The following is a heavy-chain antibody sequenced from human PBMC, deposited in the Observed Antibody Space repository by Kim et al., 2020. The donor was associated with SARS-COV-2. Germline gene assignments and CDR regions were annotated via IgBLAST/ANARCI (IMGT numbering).Heavy chain of an antibody. Sequence: SETLSLTCAVDGGSLNVCYWSWIRQSPGKGLEWIGEISHAGATDYNPSLESRVSISLDTSKNHFSLKVRSVTAADTAVYYCARIPIYDTLTGYYRPGHGMDVWGQGTTVTVSS. J-gene: IGHJ6*02. CDR1: GGSLNVCY. D-gene: IGHD3-9*01. CDR2: ISHAGAT. CDR3: ARIPIYDTLTGYYRPGHGMDV. V-gene: IGHV4-34*01.